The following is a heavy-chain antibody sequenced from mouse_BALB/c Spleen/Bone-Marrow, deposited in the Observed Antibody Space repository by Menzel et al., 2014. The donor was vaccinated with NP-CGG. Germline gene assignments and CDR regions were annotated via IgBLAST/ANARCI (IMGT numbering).Heavy chain of an antibody. CDR3: ASYYDYDGRGY. Sequence: QVQLQQSGAELARPGASVKLSCKASGYTFTSYWMQWVKQRPGRGLEWIGAIYPGDGDTRYTQKFKGKATLTADKSSSTAYMQLSSLASEDSAVYYCASYYDYDGRGYWGQGTTLTVSS. J-gene: IGHJ2*01. V-gene: IGHV1-87*01. D-gene: IGHD2-4*01. CDR1: GYTFTSYW. CDR2: IYPGDGDT.